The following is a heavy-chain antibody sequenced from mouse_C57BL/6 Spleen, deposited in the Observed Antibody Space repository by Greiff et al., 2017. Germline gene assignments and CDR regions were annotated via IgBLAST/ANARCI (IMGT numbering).Heavy chain of an antibody. Sequence: VQLQQSGPELVKPGASVKISCKASGYAFSSSWMNWVKQRPGKGLEWIGRIYPGDGDTNYNGKFKGKATLTADKSSSTAYMQLSSLTSEDASVDCCARYATVVNYYDMDYWGQGTTVTVSS. CDR3: ARYATVVNYYDMDY. CDR1: GYAFSSSW. V-gene: IGHV1-82*01. CDR2: IYPGDGDT. J-gene: IGHJ4*01. D-gene: IGHD1-1*01.